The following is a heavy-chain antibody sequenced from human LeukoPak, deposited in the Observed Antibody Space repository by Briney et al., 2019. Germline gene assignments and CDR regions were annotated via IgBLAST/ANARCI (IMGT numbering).Heavy chain of an antibody. J-gene: IGHJ4*02. CDR1: GFTFSSYA. CDR3: ARDEGNGEFDY. D-gene: IGHD7-27*01. V-gene: IGHV3-30-3*01. Sequence: GGSLRLSCAASGFTFSSYAMHWVRQAPGKGLEWVAVISYDGSNKYYADSVKGRFTISRDNSKSTLYLQMDSLRAEDTAVYYCARDEGNGEFDYWGQGTLVTVSS. CDR2: ISYDGSNK.